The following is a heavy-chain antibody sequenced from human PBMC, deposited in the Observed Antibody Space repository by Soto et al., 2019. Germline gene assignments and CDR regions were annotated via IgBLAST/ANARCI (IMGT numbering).Heavy chain of an antibody. D-gene: IGHD4-17*01. J-gene: IGHJ4*02. CDR3: ARGVAPRTRDYGDYFVY. CDR2: IYYSGST. CDR1: GGSISSGGYY. V-gene: IGHV4-31*03. Sequence: SETLSLTCTVSGGSISSGGYYWSWIRQHPGKGLEWIGYIYYSGSTYYNPSLKSRVTISVDTSKNQFSLKLSSVTAADTAVYYCARGVAPRTRDYGDYFVYWGQGTLVTVSS.